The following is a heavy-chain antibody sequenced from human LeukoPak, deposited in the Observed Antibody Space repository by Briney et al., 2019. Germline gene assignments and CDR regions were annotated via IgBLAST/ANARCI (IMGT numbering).Heavy chain of an antibody. CDR3: ARLTSGNGLDV. CDR2: IYSGNRT. D-gene: IGHD3-3*01. CDR1: GFTVSNNY. V-gene: IGHV3-66*04. Sequence: GGSLRLSCAASGFTVSNNYMTWVRQAPGKGLEWVSVIYSGNRTKYADSVKGRFIICRDNSKNTLLFQMNSLRAEDTAVYYCARLTSGNGLDVWGQGTTVTVS. J-gene: IGHJ6*02.